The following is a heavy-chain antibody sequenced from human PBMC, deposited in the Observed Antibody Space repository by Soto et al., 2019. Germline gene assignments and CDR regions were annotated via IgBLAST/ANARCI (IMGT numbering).Heavy chain of an antibody. D-gene: IGHD4-17*01. V-gene: IGHV1-69*12. Sequence: QVQLVQSGAEVKKPGSSVKVSCKASGGTFSSYAISWVRQAPGQGLEWMGGIIPIFGTANYAQKFQGRVTITAAESTSTAYRELSGLRSEDTAVYYCARGAWPVTTFHGIDVWGQGTTVTVSS. J-gene: IGHJ6*02. CDR1: GGTFSSYA. CDR3: ARGAWPVTTFHGIDV. CDR2: IIPIFGTA.